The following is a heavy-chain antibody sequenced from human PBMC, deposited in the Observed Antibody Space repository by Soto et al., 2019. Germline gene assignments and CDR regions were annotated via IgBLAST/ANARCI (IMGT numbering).Heavy chain of an antibody. CDR3: AATFDSGSYDFAGHPW. Sequence: GASVKVSCKASGFTFSSSAIQWVRQGRGQRLEWIGWIVAASGKTDYTHNLQGRVTITRDMSTSTAYMELSGLRSEDTAVYFCAATFDSGSYDFAGHPWWGQETLVTVSS. D-gene: IGHD3-16*01. J-gene: IGHJ4*02. CDR2: IVAASGKT. CDR1: GFTFSSSA. V-gene: IGHV1-58*02.